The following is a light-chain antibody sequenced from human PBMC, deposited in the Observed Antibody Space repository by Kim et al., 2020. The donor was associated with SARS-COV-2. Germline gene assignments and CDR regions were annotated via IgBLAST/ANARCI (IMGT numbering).Light chain of an antibody. CDR3: QQYDSYSWT. V-gene: IGKV1-5*03. Sequence: DIQMTQSPSTLSASVGDKVTISCRASHRIYKYLAWYQQKPGKAPMVLIYEASNLKTGVPSRFSGSGSGTDFTLTIAGLQADDFATYYCQQYDSYSWTFGQGTKVDIK. CDR2: EAS. CDR1: HRIYKY. J-gene: IGKJ1*01.